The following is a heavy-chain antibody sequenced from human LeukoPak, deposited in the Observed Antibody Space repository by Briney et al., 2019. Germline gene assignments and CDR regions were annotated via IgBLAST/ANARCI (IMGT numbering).Heavy chain of an antibody. Sequence: GGSLRLSCAAPGFTFSSYWMHWVRQAPGKGLVWVSRFNSDGSSTRYADSVKGRFTISRDNAKNTLYLQMNSLRVEDTAVYYCARDGGSYFDYWGQGTLVTVSS. V-gene: IGHV3-74*01. CDR2: FNSDGSST. D-gene: IGHD1-26*01. CDR3: ARDGGSYFDY. J-gene: IGHJ4*02. CDR1: GFTFSSYW.